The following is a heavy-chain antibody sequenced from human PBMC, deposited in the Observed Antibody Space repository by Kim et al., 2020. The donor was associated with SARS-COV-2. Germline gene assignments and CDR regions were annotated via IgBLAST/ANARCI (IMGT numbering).Heavy chain of an antibody. CDR3: ARTGVGSGWYWDKGRFDAFDI. V-gene: IGHV3-33*01. Sequence: GGSLRLSCAASGFTFSSYGMHWVRQAPGKGLEWVAVVWYDGSNKYYADSVKGRFTISRDNSKNTLYLQMNSLRAEDTAVYYCARTGVGSGWYWDKGRFDAFDIWGQGTMVTVPS. D-gene: IGHD6-19*01. CDR1: GFTFSSYG. J-gene: IGHJ3*02. CDR2: VWYDGSNK.